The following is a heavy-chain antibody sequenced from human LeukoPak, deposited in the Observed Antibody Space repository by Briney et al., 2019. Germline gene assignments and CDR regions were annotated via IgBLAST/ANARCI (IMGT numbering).Heavy chain of an antibody. J-gene: IGHJ4*02. CDR1: GYSISSGYY. D-gene: IGHD3-10*01. Sequence: PSETLSLTCTVSGYSISSGYYWGWIRQPPGKGLEWIGSGSTYYNPSLKSRVTISVDTSKNQFSLKLSSVTAADTAVYYCARREWFGELFDYWGQGTLVTVSS. V-gene: IGHV4-38-2*02. CDR2: SGST. CDR3: ARREWFGELFDY.